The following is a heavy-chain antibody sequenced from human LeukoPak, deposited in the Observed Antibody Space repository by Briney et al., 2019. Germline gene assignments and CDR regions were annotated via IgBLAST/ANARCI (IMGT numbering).Heavy chain of an antibody. J-gene: IGHJ3*02. V-gene: IGHV3-53*01. Sequence: GGSLRLSCAASGFTVSNNYMTWVRQAPGKGLEWVSVIFSGGITYYADSVKGRFTVSRDTSKNTLYLHMNSLRAEDTAVYYCARDEAGDLGAFDIWGQGTMVTVSS. D-gene: IGHD3-16*01. CDR2: IFSGGIT. CDR1: GFTVSNNY. CDR3: ARDEAGDLGAFDI.